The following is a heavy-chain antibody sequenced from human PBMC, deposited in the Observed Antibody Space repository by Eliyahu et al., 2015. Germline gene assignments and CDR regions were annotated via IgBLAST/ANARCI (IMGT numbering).Heavy chain of an antibody. J-gene: IGHJ5*02. CDR1: DHTFSDYY. V-gene: IGHV1-46*03. D-gene: IGHD1-14*01. CDR3: ARGPDALLTDL. Sequence: QEQLVQSGAEVKKPGASVRVSCKADDHTFSDYYIHWLRQAPGGGLQWMGIIRPTTGGTTYAQSFRDRVRMTRHTSATSIYLDLIGLTPDDTAVYFCARGPDALLTDLWGQGTLVTVSS. CDR2: IRPTTGGT.